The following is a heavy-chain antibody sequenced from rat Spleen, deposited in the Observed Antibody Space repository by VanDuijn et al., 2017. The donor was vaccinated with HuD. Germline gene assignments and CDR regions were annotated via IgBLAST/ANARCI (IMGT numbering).Heavy chain of an antibody. V-gene: IGHV5-29*01. CDR1: GFIFSDYF. Sequence: EVQLVESDGGLVQPGRSLKLSCAASGFIFSDYFMAWVRQAPTKGLEWVTSISFDGTSTSYRDSVKGRFTISRDNAKSTLYLQMDSLRSEDTATYYCARHGLMYNPGWFAYWGQGTLVTVSS. D-gene: IGHD4-3*01. J-gene: IGHJ3*01. CDR3: ARHGLMYNPGWFAY. CDR2: ISFDGTST.